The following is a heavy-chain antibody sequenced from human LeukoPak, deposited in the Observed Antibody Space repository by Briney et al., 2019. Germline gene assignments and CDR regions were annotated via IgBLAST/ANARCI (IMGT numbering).Heavy chain of an antibody. CDR1: GYTFTSYG. CDR3: ARDQAMTYYYDSSGY. D-gene: IGHD3-22*01. V-gene: IGHV1-18*01. Sequence: ASVKVSCKASGYTFTSYGISWVRQAPGQGLEWMGWISAYNGNTNYAQKLQGRVTMTTDTSTSTAYMELRSLRSVDRAVYYCARDQAMTYYYDSSGYWGQGTLVAVSS. CDR2: ISAYNGNT. J-gene: IGHJ4*02.